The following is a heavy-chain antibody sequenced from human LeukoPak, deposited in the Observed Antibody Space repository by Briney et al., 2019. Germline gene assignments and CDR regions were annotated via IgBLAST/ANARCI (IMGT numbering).Heavy chain of an antibody. CDR1: GGSISSGSYY. D-gene: IGHD2-15*01. CDR3: AKDEASCSGGSCYFDY. J-gene: IGHJ4*02. V-gene: IGHV4-61*02. Sequence: SETLSLTCTVSGGSISSGSYYWSWIRQPAGKGLEWIGRIYTSGSTNYNPSLKSRVTISVDTSKNQFSLKLSSVTAADTAVYYCAKDEASCSGGSCYFDYWGQGTLVTVSS. CDR2: IYTSGST.